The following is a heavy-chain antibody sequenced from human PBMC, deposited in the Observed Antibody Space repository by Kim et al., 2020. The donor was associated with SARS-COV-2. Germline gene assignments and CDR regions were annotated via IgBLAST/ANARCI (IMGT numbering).Heavy chain of an antibody. CDR2: ISASGAYT. V-gene: IGHV3-23*01. CDR3: AKQGGLYNISWYWGDS. D-gene: IGHD1-20*01. Sequence: GGSLRLSCAASGFTFSSFAVSWVRQAPRKGLEWVSAISASGAYTYYADSVQGRFTISRDNSKNTLYLQMNSLRAEDTAVYYCAKQGGLYNISWYWGDSWGQGTLVTVSS. CDR1: GFTFSSFA. J-gene: IGHJ5*01.